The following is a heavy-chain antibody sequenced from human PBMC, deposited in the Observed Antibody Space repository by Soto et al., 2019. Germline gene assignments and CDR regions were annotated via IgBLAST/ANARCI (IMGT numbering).Heavy chain of an antibody. CDR3: MRPAPRGRHYFYFGMDV. CDR2: ISSSGGST. J-gene: IGHJ6*02. Sequence: EVQLLESGGGLVQPGGSLRLSCAASGFTFSSYAMSWVRQAPGKGLEWVSGISSSGGSTYYADSVKGRFTISRDNSKNPFFLRMNRPRVEDTAVYYCMRPAPRGRHYFYFGMDVWGQGTTVTVSS. CDR1: GFTFSSYA. D-gene: IGHD3-10*01. V-gene: IGHV3-23*01.